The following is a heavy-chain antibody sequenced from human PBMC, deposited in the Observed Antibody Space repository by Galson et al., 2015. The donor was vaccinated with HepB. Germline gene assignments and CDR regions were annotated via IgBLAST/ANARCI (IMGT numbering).Heavy chain of an antibody. CDR3: TRDRPPPDDYYDSSGYWAWAYYGMDV. Sequence: SLRLSCAASGFTFGDYAMSWFRQAPGKGLEWVGFIRSKAYGGTTEYAASVKGRFTISRDDSKSIAYLQMNSLKTEDTAVYYCTRDRPPPDDYYDSSGYWAWAYYGMDVWGQGTTVTVSS. D-gene: IGHD3-22*01. J-gene: IGHJ6*02. CDR2: IRSKAYGGTT. CDR1: GFTFGDYA. V-gene: IGHV3-49*03.